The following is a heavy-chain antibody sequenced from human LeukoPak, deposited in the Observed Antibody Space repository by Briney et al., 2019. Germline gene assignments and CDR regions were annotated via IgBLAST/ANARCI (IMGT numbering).Heavy chain of an antibody. J-gene: IGHJ4*02. D-gene: IGHD3-9*01. CDR2: IYTSGST. V-gene: IGHV4-4*07. CDR1: GFTFGDYA. CDR3: ARNYDILRGTGIDY. Sequence: GSLRLSCTASGFTFGDYAMSWIRQPAGKGLEWIGRIYTSGSTNYDPSLKSRVTMSVDTSKNQFSLKLSSVTAADTAVYYCARNYDILRGTGIDYWGQGTLVTVSS.